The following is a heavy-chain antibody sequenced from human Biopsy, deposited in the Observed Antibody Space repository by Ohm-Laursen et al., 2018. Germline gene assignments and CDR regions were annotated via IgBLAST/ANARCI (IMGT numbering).Heavy chain of an antibody. CDR1: GYSIIPSGLEN. D-gene: IGHD2/OR15-2a*01. Sequence: SDTLSLTCTLSGYSIIPSGLENWSWIRQPPGQGSQYIGFIYSGGKTNYNPSLRSRVTMSVNTSKNQFSLRLNSVTAADSAVYYCARGMRTTGWPYFDYWGQGILVTVSS. J-gene: IGHJ4*02. CDR3: ARGMRTTGWPYFDY. CDR2: IYSGGKT. V-gene: IGHV4-61*01.